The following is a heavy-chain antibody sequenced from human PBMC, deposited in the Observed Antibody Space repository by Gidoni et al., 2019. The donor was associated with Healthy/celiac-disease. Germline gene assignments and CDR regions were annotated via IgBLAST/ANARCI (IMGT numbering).Heavy chain of an antibody. V-gene: IGHV3-33*01. D-gene: IGHD6-13*01. CDR2: IWYDGSNK. Sequence: QVQLVESGGGVVQPGRSLRLSCAASGFTFSSYGMHWVRQAPGKGLEWVAVIWYDGSNKYYADSVKGRFTISRDNSKNTQYLQMNSLRAEDTAVYYCARGSIAAAGHRADYWGQGTLVTVSS. CDR3: ARGSIAAAGHRADY. J-gene: IGHJ4*02. CDR1: GFTFSSYG.